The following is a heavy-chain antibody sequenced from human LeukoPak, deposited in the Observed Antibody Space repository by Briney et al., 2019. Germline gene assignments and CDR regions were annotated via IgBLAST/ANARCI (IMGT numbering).Heavy chain of an antibody. CDR2: ISSSGSTI. Sequence: GGSLRLSCAASGFTFSDYYMSWIRQAPGKGLEWVSYISSSGSTIYYADSVKGRFTNSRDNAKNSLYLQMNSLRAEDTAVYYCARIVTSGWYYYWGQGTLVTVSS. CDR3: ARIVTSGWYYY. D-gene: IGHD6-19*01. V-gene: IGHV3-11*01. J-gene: IGHJ4*02. CDR1: GFTFSDYY.